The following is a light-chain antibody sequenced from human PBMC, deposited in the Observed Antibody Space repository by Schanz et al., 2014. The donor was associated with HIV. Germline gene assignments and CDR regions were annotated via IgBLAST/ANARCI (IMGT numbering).Light chain of an antibody. CDR1: QDISNY. CDR2: DAS. Sequence: DIQMTQSPSSLSASVGDRVTITCQASQDISNYLNWYQQKPGKAPKLLIYDASNLQTGVPSRFSRRGSRTDFTFTISSLQPEDIATYYCQQYDNLPYTFGQGTKLEIK. J-gene: IGKJ2*01. V-gene: IGKV1-33*01. CDR3: QQYDNLPYT.